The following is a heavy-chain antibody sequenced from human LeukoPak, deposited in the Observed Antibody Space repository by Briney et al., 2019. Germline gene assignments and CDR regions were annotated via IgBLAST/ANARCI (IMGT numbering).Heavy chain of an antibody. V-gene: IGHV4-59*01. D-gene: IGHD2-8*01. J-gene: IGHJ4*02. CDR1: GGSISSYY. CDR3: ARDRCTNGVCYNDY. CDR2: IYYSGST. Sequence: PSETLPLTCTVSGGSISSYYWSWIRQPPGKGLEWIGYIYYSGSTNYNPSLKSRVTISVDTSKNQFSLKLSSVTAADTAVYYCARDRCTNGVCYNDYWGQGTLVTVSS.